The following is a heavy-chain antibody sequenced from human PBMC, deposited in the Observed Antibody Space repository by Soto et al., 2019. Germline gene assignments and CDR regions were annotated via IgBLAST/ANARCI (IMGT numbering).Heavy chain of an antibody. J-gene: IGHJ6*02. CDR2: IDSDGSST. CDR3: ARGRPYGMDV. V-gene: IGHV3-74*01. CDR1: GFTFGSYW. Sequence: LRLTWAASGFTFGSYWMNWVRQAPGKGLVWVSRIDSDGSSTTYADSVKGRFTISRDNAKNTLYLQMSSLRVEDTAVYYCARGRPYGMDVWGQGTTVTVSS.